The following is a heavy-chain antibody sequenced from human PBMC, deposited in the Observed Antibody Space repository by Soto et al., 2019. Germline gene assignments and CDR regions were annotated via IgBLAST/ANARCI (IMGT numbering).Heavy chain of an antibody. D-gene: IGHD6-19*01. CDR1: GDSVSSTSIA. Sequence: SQTLSLTCAISGDSVSSTSIAWSWIRQSPSRGLEWLGRTYYRSKWYSDYAVSVKSRITLNPDTSKNQFSLQLKSVTPEDTAVYYCARGSYYSGWVWGQGTLVTVSS. CDR3: ARGSYYSGWV. CDR2: TYYRSKWYS. J-gene: IGHJ4*02. V-gene: IGHV6-1*01.